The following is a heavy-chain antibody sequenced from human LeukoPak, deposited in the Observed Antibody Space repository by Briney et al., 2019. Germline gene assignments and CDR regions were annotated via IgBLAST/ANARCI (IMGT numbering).Heavy chain of an antibody. CDR2: IKQDGSEK. CDR3: AGGRDVYRY. D-gene: IGHD5-24*01. V-gene: IGHV3-7*01. CDR1: VFTFSIYC. Sequence: GGSLRLSCAASVFTFSIYCMTWVRQAPGKGLEWVANIKQDGSEKYYVDSVKGRFTISRDNAKNSLYLQMNSLRAEDTAVYYCAGGRDVYRYWGQGTLVTVSS. J-gene: IGHJ4*02.